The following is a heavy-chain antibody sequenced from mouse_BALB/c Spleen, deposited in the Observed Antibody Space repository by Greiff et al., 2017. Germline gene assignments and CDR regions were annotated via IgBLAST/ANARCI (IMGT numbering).Heavy chain of an antibody. CDR2: ISDGGSYT. CDR1: GFTFSDYY. D-gene: IGHD4-1*01. Sequence: EVKVVESGGGLVKPGGSLKLSCAASGFTFSDYYMYWVRQTPEKRLEWVATISDGGSYTYYPDSVKGRFTISRDNAKNNLYLQMSSLKSEDTAMYYCARDGDWDAMDYWGQGTSVTVSS. V-gene: IGHV5-4*02. J-gene: IGHJ4*01. CDR3: ARDGDWDAMDY.